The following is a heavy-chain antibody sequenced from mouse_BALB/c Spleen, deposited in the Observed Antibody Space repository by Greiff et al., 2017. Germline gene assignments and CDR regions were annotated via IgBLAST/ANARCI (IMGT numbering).Heavy chain of an antibody. CDR1: GYSITSDYA. J-gene: IGHJ2*01. CDR3: ARSEITTVVDYFDY. D-gene: IGHD1-1*01. V-gene: IGHV3-2*02. CDR2: ISYSGST. Sequence: EVQLQESGPGLVKPSQSLSLTCTVTGYSITSDYAWNWIRQFPGNKLEWMGYISYSGSTSYNPSLKSRISITRDTSKNQFFLQLNSVTTEDTATYYCARSEITTVVDYFDYWGQGTTLTVSS.